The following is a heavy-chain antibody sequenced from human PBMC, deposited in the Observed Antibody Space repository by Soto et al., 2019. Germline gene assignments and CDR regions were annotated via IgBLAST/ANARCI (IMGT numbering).Heavy chain of an antibody. Sequence: QVQLQESGPGLLKPSQTLSLTCTVSGGSISSGDYYWSWIRQPPGKDLEWIGYIYYSGSTYYNPSLQSRVTISVGTPKTRFSLTLSSVTAADTAVYYCARGDGFFGPSDWGQGTLVTVSS. CDR3: ARGDGFFGPSD. CDR1: GGSISSGDYY. V-gene: IGHV4-30-4*01. D-gene: IGHD3-3*01. CDR2: IYYSGST. J-gene: IGHJ4*02.